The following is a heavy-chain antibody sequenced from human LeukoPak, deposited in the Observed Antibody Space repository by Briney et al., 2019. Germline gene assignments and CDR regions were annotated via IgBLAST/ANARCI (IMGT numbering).Heavy chain of an antibody. V-gene: IGHV1-2*02. CDR1: GYTFTGYY. CDR3: ARFPGYTGSYHTVDY. CDR2: INPNSGGT. D-gene: IGHD1-26*01. Sequence: GASVKVSCKASGYTFTGYYMHWVRQAPGQGLEWMGWINPNSGGTNYAQKFQGRVTMTRDTSISTAYMELSRLRSDDTAVYYCARFPGYTGSYHTVDYWGQGTLVTVSS. J-gene: IGHJ4*02.